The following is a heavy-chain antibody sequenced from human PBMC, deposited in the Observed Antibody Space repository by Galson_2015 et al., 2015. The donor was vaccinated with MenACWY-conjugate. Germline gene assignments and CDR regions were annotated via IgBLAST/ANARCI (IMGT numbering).Heavy chain of an antibody. CDR2: IYYSGST. Sequence: SETLSLTCTVSGGSISSHYWSWIRQPPGKGLEWIGYIYYSGSTNYNPSVKSRATISVDTSKNQFSLKLSSVTAADTAVYFCARLVVITTRDVFDIWGQGTRVTVSS. CDR1: GGSISSHY. J-gene: IGHJ3*02. CDR3: ARLVVITTRDVFDI. D-gene: IGHD3-22*01. V-gene: IGHV4-59*11.